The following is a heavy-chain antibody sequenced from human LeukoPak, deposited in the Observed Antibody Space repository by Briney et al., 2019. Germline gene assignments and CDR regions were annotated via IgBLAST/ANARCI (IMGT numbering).Heavy chain of an antibody. CDR3: ARGHDKKWELDY. D-gene: IGHD1-26*01. J-gene: IGHJ4*02. V-gene: IGHV3-21*01. CDR1: GFTFNSYS. Sequence: GGSLRLSCAASGFTFNSYSMSWVRQAPGKGLEWVSSISPTSSYIFYAGSVKGRFTISRDNAKNSLYLQMNSLRAEDTAVYYCARGHDKKWELDYWGQGTLVTVSS. CDR2: ISPTSSYI.